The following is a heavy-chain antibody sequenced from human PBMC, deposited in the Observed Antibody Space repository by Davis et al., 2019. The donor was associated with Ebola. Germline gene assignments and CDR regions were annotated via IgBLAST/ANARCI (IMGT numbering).Heavy chain of an antibody. D-gene: IGHD2-2*02. Sequence: SETLSLTCAVYGGSFSGYYWSWIRQPPGKGLEWTGEINHSGSTNYNPSLKSRVTISVDTSKNQFSLKLSSVTAADTAVYYCARVGVVPAAIRQTNYYYYYGMDVWGQGTTVTVSS. CDR1: GGSFSGYY. V-gene: IGHV4-34*01. CDR2: INHSGST. CDR3: ARVGVVPAAIRQTNYYYYYGMDV. J-gene: IGHJ6*02.